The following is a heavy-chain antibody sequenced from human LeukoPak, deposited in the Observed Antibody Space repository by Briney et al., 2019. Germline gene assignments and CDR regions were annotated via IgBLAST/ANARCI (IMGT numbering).Heavy chain of an antibody. Sequence: PSETLSLTCSVSGDSVSRSDSYWDWIRQPPGKGLEWIGTIYYSGRTYYSPSLKSRVTMSVDPSNNQFSLNLRSVTAADTAVYYCARRRYYDGSGDLEWGQGTLLSVSS. J-gene: IGHJ1*01. CDR3: ARRRYYDGSGDLE. CDR1: GDSVSRSDSY. D-gene: IGHD3-22*01. V-gene: IGHV4-39*01. CDR2: IYYSGRT.